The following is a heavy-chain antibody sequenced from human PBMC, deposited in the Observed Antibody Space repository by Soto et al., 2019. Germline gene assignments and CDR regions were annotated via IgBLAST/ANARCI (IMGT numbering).Heavy chain of an antibody. D-gene: IGHD1-26*01. Sequence: GASVKVSCKVSGYTLTELSMHWVRQAPGKGLEWMGGFDPEDGETIYAQKFQGRVTMTEDTSTDTAYMELSSLRSEDTAVYYCATDLPGDGNYYYYGMDVWGQGTTVTVSS. V-gene: IGHV1-24*01. J-gene: IGHJ6*02. CDR3: ATDLPGDGNYYYYGMDV. CDR2: FDPEDGET. CDR1: GYTLTELS.